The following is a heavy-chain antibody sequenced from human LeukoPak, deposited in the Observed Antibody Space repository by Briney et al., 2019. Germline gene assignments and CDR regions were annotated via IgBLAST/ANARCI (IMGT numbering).Heavy chain of an antibody. J-gene: IGHJ6*04. D-gene: IGHD4-23*01. CDR1: GFTFSSYG. V-gene: IGHV3-21*01. Sequence: GGSLRLSCAASGFTFSSYGMSWVRQAPGKVLEWVSSISSSSSYIYYADSVKGRFTISRDNAKNSLYLQMNSLRAEDTAVYYCARDDYGGMDVWGKGTTVTISS. CDR3: ARDDYGGMDV. CDR2: ISSSSSYI.